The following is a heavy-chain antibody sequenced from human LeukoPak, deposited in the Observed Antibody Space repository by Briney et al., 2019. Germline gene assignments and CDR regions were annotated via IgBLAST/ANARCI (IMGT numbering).Heavy chain of an antibody. J-gene: IGHJ4*02. D-gene: IGHD4-17*01. CDR1: GGSISSYY. CDR2: IYYSGST. V-gene: IGHV4-59*08. CDR3: ARARRGGDYDSYFDY. Sequence: PSETLSLTCTVSGGSISSYYWSWIRQPPGKGLEWIGYIYYSGSTNYNPSLTSRVTISVDTSKNQFSLKLSSVTAADTAVYYCARARRGGDYDSYFDYWGQGTLVTVSS.